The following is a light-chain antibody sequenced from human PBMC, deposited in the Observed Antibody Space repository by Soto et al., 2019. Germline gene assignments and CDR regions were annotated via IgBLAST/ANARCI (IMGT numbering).Light chain of an antibody. V-gene: IGKV3-20*01. CDR1: QSIRFNY. CDR2: GAS. J-gene: IGKJ1*01. Sequence: EIVLTQSPGTLSLSPGERATLSCRARQSIRFNYLAWYQQKPGQAPRLLIYGASSRATGIPDRFSGSGSGTDFTLTISRLEPEDFAVYYCQQYGSSPQTFGQGTKVEIK. CDR3: QQYGSSPQT.